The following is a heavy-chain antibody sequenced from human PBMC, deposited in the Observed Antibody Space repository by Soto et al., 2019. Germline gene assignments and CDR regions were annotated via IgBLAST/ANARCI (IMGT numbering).Heavy chain of an antibody. CDR2: ISNSGST. CDR3: ATESGSTYGYFDY. CDR1: GGSISSGDYY. V-gene: IGHV4-30-4*01. Sequence: PSETLSLTCTVSGGSISSGDYYWNWIRQSPGKGLEWIGYISNSGSTGYNPSLKTRLSMSVDRSKNQFTLRLTSVTAADTAVYFCATESGSTYGYFDYWGQGTQVTVSS. J-gene: IGHJ4*02. D-gene: IGHD4-17*01.